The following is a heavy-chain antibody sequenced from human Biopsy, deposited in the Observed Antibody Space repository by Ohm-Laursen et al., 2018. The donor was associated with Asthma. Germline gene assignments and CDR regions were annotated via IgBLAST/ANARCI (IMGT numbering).Heavy chain of an antibody. J-gene: IGHJ1*01. V-gene: IGHV3-7*01. CDR2: IKHDGSEK. Sequence: SVRLSCAASGFTFDDYWMSWVRQVPGKGLEWVANIKHDGSEKNHVDSLKGRFTISRDNAKNSLYLQMSSLRAEDTAVYYCTRTFHFWSPYHAEHYQLWGQGTLVTVSS. CDR3: TRTFHFWSPYHAEHYQL. CDR1: GFTFDDYW. D-gene: IGHD3-3*02.